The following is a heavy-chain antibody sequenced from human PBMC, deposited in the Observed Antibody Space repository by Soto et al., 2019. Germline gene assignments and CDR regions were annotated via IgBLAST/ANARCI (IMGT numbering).Heavy chain of an antibody. V-gene: IGHV3-23*01. CDR2: TSTSGGAI. CDR1: GFSFSSYA. Sequence: GGSLRLSCAASGFSFSSYAMSWVRQAPGKGLEWVSSTSTSGGAIYYADSVKGRFTISRDNSKNTLYLQTNSLRAEDTAVDYCAKNGPEFDYWGQGALVTVSS. CDR3: AKNGPEFDY. D-gene: IGHD2-8*01. J-gene: IGHJ4*02.